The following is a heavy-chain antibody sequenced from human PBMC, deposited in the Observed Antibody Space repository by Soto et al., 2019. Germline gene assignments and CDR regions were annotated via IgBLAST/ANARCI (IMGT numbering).Heavy chain of an antibody. CDR1: GGSISSYY. J-gene: IGHJ5*02. Sequence: SETLSLTCTVSGGSISSYYWSWIRQPPGKGLEWIGYIYYSGSTNYNPSLKSRVTISVDTSKNQFSLKLSSVTAADTAVYYCARNPKGWFNPWGQGTLVTVSS. CDR2: IYYSGST. V-gene: IGHV4-59*01. CDR3: ARNPKGWFNP.